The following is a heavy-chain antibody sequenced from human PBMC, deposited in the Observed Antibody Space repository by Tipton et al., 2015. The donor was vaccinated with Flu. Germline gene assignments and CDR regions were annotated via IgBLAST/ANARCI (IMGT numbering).Heavy chain of an antibody. Sequence: LRLSCVASGFSFSNFGMNWVRQAPGKGLEWVGTVSRTGSTIYNPSLKSRVSISIDTSKNQFSLKMKSVTATDMAVYYCARRDYSNYVSDPKSWFDPWGQGTLVAVSS. CDR2: VSRTGST. V-gene: IGHV4/OR15-8*01. J-gene: IGHJ5*02. CDR3: ARRDYSNYVSDPKSWFDP. CDR1: GFSFSNFG. D-gene: IGHD4-11*01.